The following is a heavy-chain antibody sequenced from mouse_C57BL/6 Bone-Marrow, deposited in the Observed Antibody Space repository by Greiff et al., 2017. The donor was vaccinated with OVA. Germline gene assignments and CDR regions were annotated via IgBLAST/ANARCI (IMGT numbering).Heavy chain of an antibody. D-gene: IGHD4-1*01. J-gene: IGHJ2*01. Sequence: VQLQQSGAELVRPGASVKLSCTASGFNFTDDYMHWVKQRPGQGLEWIGWIDPKNGDTEYAAKFQGKATITADTSSNTAYLQLSSLTSEDTAVYYCTTGIPPDWFDYWGQGTTLTVSS. CDR2: IDPKNGDT. CDR3: TTGIPPDWFDY. CDR1: GFNFTDDY. V-gene: IGHV14-4*01.